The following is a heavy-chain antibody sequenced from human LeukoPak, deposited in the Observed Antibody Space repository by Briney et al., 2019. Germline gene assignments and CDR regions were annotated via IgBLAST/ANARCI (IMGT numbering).Heavy chain of an antibody. CDR1: GGSISSSGSY. Sequence: SETLSLTCTVSGGSISSSGSYWGWIRQPPGKGLEWIGEIYHSGSTSYNPSLKSRVTISVDKSKNQFSLKLSSVTAADTAVYCCARAAAARTFDIWGQGTMVTVSS. CDR3: ARAAAARTFDI. V-gene: IGHV4-39*07. J-gene: IGHJ3*02. CDR2: IYHSGST. D-gene: IGHD6-25*01.